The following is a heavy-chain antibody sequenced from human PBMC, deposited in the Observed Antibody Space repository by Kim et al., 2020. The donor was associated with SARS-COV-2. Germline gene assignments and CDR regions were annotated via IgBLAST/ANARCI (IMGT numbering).Heavy chain of an antibody. D-gene: IGHD2-21*02. CDR2: IYTGATT. CDR1: GFFVSNTY. CDR3: ARLGPVTANYYYGMDV. J-gene: IGHJ6*02. Sequence: GGSLRLSCAASGFFVSNTYLSWVRQAPGKGLEWVSVIYTGATTYYADSVRGRFTISRDNSRNTVYLQMNSLRAEDTAVYCCARLGPVTANYYYGMDVWG. V-gene: IGHV3-53*01.